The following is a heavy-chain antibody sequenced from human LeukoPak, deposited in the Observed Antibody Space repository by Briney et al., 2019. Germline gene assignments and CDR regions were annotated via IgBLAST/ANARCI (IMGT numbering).Heavy chain of an antibody. CDR2: ISYDGSNK. CDR1: GFTFSSYA. CDR3: ARDSASIGTTDY. Sequence: GGSLRLSCAASGFTFSSYAMHWVRKAPGKGLEGVAVISYDGSNKYYADSVKGRFTISRDNSENTLYLQMNSLRAEDTAVYYCARDSASIGTTDYWGQGTLVTVSS. D-gene: IGHD1-7*01. V-gene: IGHV3-30-3*01. J-gene: IGHJ4*02.